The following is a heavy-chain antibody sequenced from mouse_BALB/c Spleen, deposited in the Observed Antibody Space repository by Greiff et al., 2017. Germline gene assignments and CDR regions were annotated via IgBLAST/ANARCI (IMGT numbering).Heavy chain of an antibody. CDR1: GFTFNTYA. CDR2: IRSKSNNYAT. CDR3: VSEGLRRGFAY. J-gene: IGHJ3*01. V-gene: IGHV10-1*02. D-gene: IGHD2-4*01. Sequence: GGGLVQPKGSLKLSCAASGFTFNTYAMNWVRQAPGKGLEWVARIRSKSNNYATYYADSVKDRFTISRDDSQSMLYLQMNNLKTEDTAMYYCVSEGLRRGFAYWGQGTLVTVSA.